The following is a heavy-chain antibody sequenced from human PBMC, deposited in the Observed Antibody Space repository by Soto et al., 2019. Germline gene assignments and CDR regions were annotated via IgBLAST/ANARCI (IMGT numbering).Heavy chain of an antibody. Sequence: QVQLQESGPGLVKPSETLSLTCFFSGGSLTTNYWSWIRQPPGKGLEWIGYIFHTGRANFNPSLMGRASMSIDTSKSQFSLNLTSVTAADTAVYYCASMTYGYHFDYWGQGSQVIVSS. CDR1: GGSLTTNY. CDR3: ASMTYGYHFDY. V-gene: IGHV4-59*12. CDR2: IFHTGRA. J-gene: IGHJ4*02. D-gene: IGHD5-12*01.